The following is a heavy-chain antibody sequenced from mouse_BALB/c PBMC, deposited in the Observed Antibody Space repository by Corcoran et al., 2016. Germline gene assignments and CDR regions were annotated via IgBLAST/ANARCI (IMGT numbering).Heavy chain of an antibody. J-gene: IGHJ4*01. CDR1: GFNIKDTY. CDR3: ALGNYGYYYAMDY. CDR2: IDPANGNT. D-gene: IGHD1-2*01. Sequence: EVQLQQSGAELVKPGASVKLSCTASGFNIKDTYMHWVKQRPEQGLEWIGRIDPANGNTKYDPKFQGKATITAATSSNKAYLQLSSLTYEDTAVYYCALGNYGYYYAMDYWGQGTSVTVSS. V-gene: IGHV14-3*02.